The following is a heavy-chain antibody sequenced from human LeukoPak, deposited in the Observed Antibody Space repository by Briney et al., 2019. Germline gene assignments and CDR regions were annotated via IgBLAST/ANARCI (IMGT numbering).Heavy chain of an antibody. Sequence: ASVTVSSMPAGYTFTSYSISWVPHTLGQRNEQRGLTNNYNGNADYAQKLQGRVTVTTDTSTSTAYIELKSQRSDDTAVYYCARQAGEYSSGWYQFHFDYWGQGTLVTVSS. V-gene: IGHV1-18*04. CDR1: GYTFTSYS. J-gene: IGHJ4*02. D-gene: IGHD6-19*01. CDR3: ARQAGEYSSGWYQFHFDY. CDR2: TNNYNGNA.